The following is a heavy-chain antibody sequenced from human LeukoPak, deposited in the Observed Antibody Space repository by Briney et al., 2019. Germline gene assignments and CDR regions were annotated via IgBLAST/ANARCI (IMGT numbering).Heavy chain of an antibody. CDR2: IYFSGSS. CDR3: VRHDNGYFHY. D-gene: IGHD2-8*01. J-gene: IGHJ4*02. Sequence: KPSETPTLTCTVSGDSINGYYWSWVRQPPGRGLEWIGYIYFSGSSRYNPSLESRLTLSVATSKNQFSLNLNSVTAADTAVYYCVRHDNGYFHYWGQGTLVTVSS. CDR1: GDSINGYY. V-gene: IGHV4-59*08.